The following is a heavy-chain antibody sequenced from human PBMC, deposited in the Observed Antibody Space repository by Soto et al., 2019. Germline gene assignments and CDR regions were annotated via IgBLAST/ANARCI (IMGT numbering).Heavy chain of an antibody. CDR3: ARDQGYCISTSCYNWFDP. CDR2: IIPIFGTA. V-gene: IGHV1-69*13. J-gene: IGHJ5*02. CDR1: GGTFSSYA. Sequence: SVKVSCKASGGTFSSYAISWVRQAPGQGLEWMGGIIPIFGTANYAQKCQGRVTITADESTSTAYMELSSLRSEDTAVYYCARDQGYCISTSCYNWFDPWGQGTLVTVSS. D-gene: IGHD2-2*01.